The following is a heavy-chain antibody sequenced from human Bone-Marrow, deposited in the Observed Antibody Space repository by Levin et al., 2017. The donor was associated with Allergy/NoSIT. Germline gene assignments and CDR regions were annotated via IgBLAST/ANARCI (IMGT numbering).Heavy chain of an antibody. D-gene: IGHD3-10*01. J-gene: IGHJ4*02. CDR3: ARDPLWLGAASDY. V-gene: IGHV3-11*01. Sequence: PGGSLRLSCAASGFTFSDYYMSWIRQAPGKGLEWVSYISGGGSTIYYADSVRGRFTVSRDNAKNSLFLQMKSLRADDTAVYYCARDPLWLGAASDYWGQGTLVTVSS. CDR2: ISGGGSTI. CDR1: GFTFSDYY.